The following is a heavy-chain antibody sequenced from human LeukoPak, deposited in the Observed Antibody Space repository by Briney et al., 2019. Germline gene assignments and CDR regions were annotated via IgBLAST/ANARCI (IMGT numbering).Heavy chain of an antibody. Sequence: SETLSLTRTVSGYSISSGYYWGWIRQPPGKGLEWIGSIYHSGSTYYNPPLTSRVTILVDTSKNQFSLKLSSVTAEDTAVYYCATRSTYYYDSSGSNYFDYWGQGTLVTVSS. J-gene: IGHJ4*02. CDR3: ATRSTYYYDSSGSNYFDY. V-gene: IGHV4-38-2*02. CDR1: GYSISSGYY. CDR2: IYHSGST. D-gene: IGHD3-22*01.